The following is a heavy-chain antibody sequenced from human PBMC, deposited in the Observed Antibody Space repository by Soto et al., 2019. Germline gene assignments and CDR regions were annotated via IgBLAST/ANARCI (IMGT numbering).Heavy chain of an antibody. CDR1: GCTFSNHA. V-gene: IGHV3-23*01. CDR3: VIRTALGGGALLYFDS. J-gene: IGHJ4*02. Sequence: GGSLRLSCAASGCTFSNHARYWVRQAPGRGLEWVSTISASGGETYYTDSVGGRFTISRDKSKNTLDLQMNSLRAEDTAVYYCVIRTALGGGALLYFDSWGQGALVTVSS. D-gene: IGHD2-15*01. CDR2: ISASGGET.